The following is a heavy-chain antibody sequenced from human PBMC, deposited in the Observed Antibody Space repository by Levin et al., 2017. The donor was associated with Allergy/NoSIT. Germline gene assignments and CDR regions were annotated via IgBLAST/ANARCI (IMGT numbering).Heavy chain of an antibody. CDR1: FFPFSSSF. V-gene: IGHV3-20*02. Sequence: GGSLLLSFSSSFFPFSSSFLPFFLPSPFPFLSFVSVINWNGGSTGYADSVKGRFTISRDNAKNSLYLQMNSLRAEDTALYHCARTWGEGLYFFDYWGQGTLVTVSS. CDR2: INWNGGST. D-gene: IGHD3-10*01. CDR3: ARTWGEGLYFFDY. J-gene: IGHJ4*02.